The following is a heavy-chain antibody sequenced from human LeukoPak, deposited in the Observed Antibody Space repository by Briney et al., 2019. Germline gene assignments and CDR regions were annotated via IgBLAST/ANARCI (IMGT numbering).Heavy chain of an antibody. J-gene: IGHJ6*02. V-gene: IGHV3-7*03. CDR2: VNRDGSET. CDR1: GFALSSHW. Sequence: GGSLRLSCAASGFALSSHWMTWVRQVPGRGPEWVANVNRDGSETYYLDSVKGRFTSSKDKAKNSLYLQMNSLRAEDTALYHCARNNGMDVWGQGTTVIVSS. CDR3: ARNNGMDV.